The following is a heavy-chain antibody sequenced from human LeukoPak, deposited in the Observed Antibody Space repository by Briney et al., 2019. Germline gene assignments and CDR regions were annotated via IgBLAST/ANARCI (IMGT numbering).Heavy chain of an antibody. CDR1: GYTFTTYG. CDR3: ARDRFGSGWIIYFDY. V-gene: IGHV1-18*01. J-gene: IGHJ4*02. CDR2: ISAYNGNT. D-gene: IGHD6-19*01. Sequence: ASVKVSCKASGYTFTTYGLSWVRQAPGQGLEWMGWISAYNGNTNYAQKLQGRVTMTTDTSTSTAYMELRSLRSDDTAVYYCARDRFGSGWIIYFDYWGQGTLVTVSS.